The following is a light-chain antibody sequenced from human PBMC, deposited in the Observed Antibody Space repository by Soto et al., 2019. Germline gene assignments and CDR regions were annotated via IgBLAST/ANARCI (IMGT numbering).Light chain of an antibody. CDR2: DAS. CDR1: QDISNY. CDR3: QQYDNLLT. Sequence: DIQMTQSPSSLSASVGDRVTITCQASQDISNYLNWYQQKPGKAPKLLIYDASNLETGVPSRFSGSGSGTEYTCTISSLQPEDIATYYCQQYDNLLTFGGGTKVEIK. V-gene: IGKV1-33*01. J-gene: IGKJ4*01.